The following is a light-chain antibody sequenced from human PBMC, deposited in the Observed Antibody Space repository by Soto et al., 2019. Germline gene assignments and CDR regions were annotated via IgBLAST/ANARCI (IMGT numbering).Light chain of an antibody. CDR2: GAS. CDR3: QQYNNWPRT. Sequence: EIVMTQFPATLYLSPGEGATLSCRASQIVSRALAWYQQRPGQAPSLLIFGASTRATDIPARFSGSGSGTEFTLTISSLQSEDFALYYCQQYNNWPRTFGQGTKVEVK. J-gene: IGKJ1*01. CDR1: QIVSRA. V-gene: IGKV3-15*01.